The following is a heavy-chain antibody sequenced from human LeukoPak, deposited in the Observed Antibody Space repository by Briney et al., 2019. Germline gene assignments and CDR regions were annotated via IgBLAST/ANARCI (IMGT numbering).Heavy chain of an antibody. Sequence: GGSLRLSCAASEFTFSSYGMSWVRQAPGKGLEWVSSISGSGGSTQYADSVQGRFAISRDNSKNTLYLQMNSLRAEDTAVYYCARDYSGYDLIDYWGQGTLITVSS. J-gene: IGHJ4*02. V-gene: IGHV3-23*01. CDR3: ARDYSGYDLIDY. CDR2: ISGSGGST. CDR1: EFTFSSYG. D-gene: IGHD5-12*01.